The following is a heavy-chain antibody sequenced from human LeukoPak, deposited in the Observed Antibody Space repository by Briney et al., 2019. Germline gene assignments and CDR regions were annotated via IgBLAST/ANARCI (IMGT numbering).Heavy chain of an antibody. CDR1: GFTFGNYG. V-gene: IGHV3-20*04. J-gene: IGHJ4*02. CDR3: ARAQTYGDSRLLLDY. Sequence: GGSLRLSCAASGFTFGNYGMSWVRQAPGKGLEWVSGINWNGGSTGYADSVEGRFTISRDNARNSQYLQMNSLSVEDTALYYCARAQTYGDSRLLLDYWGQGTLVTVSS. D-gene: IGHD4-17*01. CDR2: INWNGGST.